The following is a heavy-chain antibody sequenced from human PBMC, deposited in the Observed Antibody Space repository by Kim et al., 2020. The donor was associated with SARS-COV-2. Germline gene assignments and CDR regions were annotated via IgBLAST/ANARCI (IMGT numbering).Heavy chain of an antibody. D-gene: IGHD6-13*01. CDR1: GFTFSSYA. V-gene: IGHV3-30*04. Sequence: GGSLRLSCAASGFTFSSYAMHWVRQAPGKGLEWVAVISYDGSNKYYVDSVKGRFTISRDNSKNTLYLQMNSLRAEDTAVYYCARDEPSSIWYYFDYWGQGTLVTVSS. CDR2: ISYDGSNK. J-gene: IGHJ4*02. CDR3: ARDEPSSIWYYFDY.